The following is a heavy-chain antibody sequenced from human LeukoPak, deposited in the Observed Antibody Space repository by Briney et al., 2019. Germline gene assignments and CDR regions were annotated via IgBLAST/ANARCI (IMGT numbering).Heavy chain of an antibody. CDR1: GFTFSSYA. J-gene: IGHJ4*02. V-gene: IGHV3-23*01. Sequence: GGSLRLSCAASGFTFSSYAMSWVRQAPGKGLEWVSAISGSGGSTYYADSVKGRFTISRDNSKNTLYLQMNSLRAEDTAVYYCARGPPPDSLFGVVITHDYWGQGTLVTVSS. CDR2: ISGSGGST. CDR3: ARGPPPDSLFGVVITHDY. D-gene: IGHD3-3*01.